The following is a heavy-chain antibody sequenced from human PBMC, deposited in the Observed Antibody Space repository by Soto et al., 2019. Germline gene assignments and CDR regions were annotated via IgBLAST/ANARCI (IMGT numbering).Heavy chain of an antibody. CDR3: AREVTGSWDT. J-gene: IGHJ4*02. V-gene: IGHV6-1*01. D-gene: IGHD6-13*01. Sequence: QVQLQQSGPGLVKPSQTLSLTCGISGDSVSSNNAAWDWIRQSPSRGLEWLGRTYYRSKWYNEYAVSVKSRITSNPDTSKNHFSLHLNSVTPEDTALYYCAREVTGSWDTWGRGTLVTVSS. CDR2: TYYRSKWYN. CDR1: GDSVSSNNAA.